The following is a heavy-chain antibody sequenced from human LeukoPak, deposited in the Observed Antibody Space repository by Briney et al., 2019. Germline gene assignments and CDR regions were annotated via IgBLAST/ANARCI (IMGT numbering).Heavy chain of an antibody. J-gene: IGHJ3*02. Sequence: ASVKVSCKASGYTFTGYYMHWVRQAPGQGLEWMGWVNPNSGGTNYAQKFQGWVTMTRDTSISTAYMELSRLRSDDTAVYYCARDQGDTMTLDIWGQGTMVTVSS. V-gene: IGHV1-2*04. CDR3: ARDQGDTMTLDI. D-gene: IGHD3-22*01. CDR1: GYTFTGYY. CDR2: VNPNSGGT.